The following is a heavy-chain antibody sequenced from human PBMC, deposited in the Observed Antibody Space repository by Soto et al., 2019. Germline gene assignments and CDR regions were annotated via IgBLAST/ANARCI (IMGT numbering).Heavy chain of an antibody. V-gene: IGHV3-21*01. D-gene: IGHD3-22*01. CDR3: ARGYYDSSGYYYQPPRRFGGMDV. CDR1: GFTFSSYS. CDR2: ISSSSSYI. Sequence: EVQLVESGGGLVKPGGSLRLSCAASGFTFSSYSMNWVRQAPGKGLEWVSSISSSSSYIYYADSVKGRFTISRDNAKNSLYLQMNSLRAEDTAVYYCARGYYDSSGYYYQPPRRFGGMDVWGQGTTVTVSS. J-gene: IGHJ6*02.